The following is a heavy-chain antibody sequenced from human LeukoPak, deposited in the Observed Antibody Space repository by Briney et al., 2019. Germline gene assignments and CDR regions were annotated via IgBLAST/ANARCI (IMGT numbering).Heavy chain of an antibody. CDR1: GGSFSGYY. CDR2: INHSGSP. J-gene: IGHJ4*02. D-gene: IGHD3-3*01. CDR3: AGVPPRFLEPFDY. Sequence: SETLSLTCAVYGGSFSGYYWSWIRQPPGKGLEWIGEINHSGSPNYNPSLKSRVTISVDTSKNQFSLKLSSVTAADTAVYYCAGVPPRFLEPFDYWGQGTLVTVSS. V-gene: IGHV4-34*01.